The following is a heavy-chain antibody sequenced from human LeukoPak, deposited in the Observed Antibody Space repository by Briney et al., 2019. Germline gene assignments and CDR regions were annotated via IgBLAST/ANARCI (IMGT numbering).Heavy chain of an antibody. CDR2: ISAYNGNT. D-gene: IGHD6-13*01. CDR3: ASVAAAPGTVLWFDP. Sequence: AASVKVACKASGYTFTGYGISWVRHAPGQGLEWMGWISAYNGNTNYAQKLQGRVTMTTDTSTSTAYMELRSLRSDDTAVYYCASVAAAPGTVLWFDPWGQGTLVTVSS. J-gene: IGHJ5*02. V-gene: IGHV1-18*01. CDR1: GYTFTGYG.